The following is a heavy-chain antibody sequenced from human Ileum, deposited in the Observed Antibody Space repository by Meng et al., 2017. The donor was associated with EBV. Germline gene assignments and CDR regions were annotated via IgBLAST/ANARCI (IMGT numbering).Heavy chain of an antibody. CDR2: IIPALGTP. D-gene: IGHD3-10*01. V-gene: IGHV1-69*06. Sequence: QVAPGQSGPGVKNPGFSVKVSCKSSGSTFSVYGITWVRQAPGQGLEWMGGIIPALGTPKYARKFQDRLTITADKSTSTGYMELHSLTSNDTAVYFCARGTGADYWGQGTLVTVSS. CDR3: ARGTGADY. J-gene: IGHJ4*02. CDR1: GSTFSVYG.